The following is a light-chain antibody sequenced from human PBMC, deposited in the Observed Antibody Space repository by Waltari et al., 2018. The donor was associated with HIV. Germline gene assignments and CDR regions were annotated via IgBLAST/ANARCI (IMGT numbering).Light chain of an antibody. CDR2: AAS. J-gene: IGKJ1*01. Sequence: DIQMTQSPSSLSASVGDRVTITCRASQGIRNALGWYQQKPGKAPNRLIYAASRLQSGVPSRVSGSGSGTEFTHTSSSLQPEDFATYYCLQHKSDPRTFGQGTKVEIK. V-gene: IGKV1-17*01. CDR1: QGIRNA. CDR3: LQHKSDPRT.